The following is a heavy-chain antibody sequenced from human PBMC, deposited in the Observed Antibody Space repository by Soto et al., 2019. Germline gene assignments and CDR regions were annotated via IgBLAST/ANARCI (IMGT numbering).Heavy chain of an antibody. CDR1: GFTFSSYG. Sequence: AGGSLRLSCAASGFTFSSYGMHWVRQAPGKGLEWVAVISYDGSNKYYADSVKGRFTISRDNSKNTLYLQMNSLRAEDTAVYYCARVRYFDWCFDYWGQGTLVTVSS. CDR2: ISYDGSNK. V-gene: IGHV3-30*03. CDR3: ARVRYFDWCFDY. D-gene: IGHD3-9*01. J-gene: IGHJ4*02.